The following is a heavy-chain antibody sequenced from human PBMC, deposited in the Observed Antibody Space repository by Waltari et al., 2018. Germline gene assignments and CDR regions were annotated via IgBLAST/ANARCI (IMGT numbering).Heavy chain of an antibody. J-gene: IGHJ6*03. CDR2: IIPIFGTA. D-gene: IGHD1-20*01. Sequence: QVQLVQSGAEVKKPGSSVKVSCKASGGTFSSSAISWVRQTAGQGREWMGRIIPIFGTANYAQKFQGRVTITADKSTSTAYMELSSLRSEDTAVYYCAITGSQRDYYYYYMDVWGKGTTVTISS. CDR3: AITGSQRDYYYYYMDV. CDR1: GGTFSSSA. V-gene: IGHV1-69*13.